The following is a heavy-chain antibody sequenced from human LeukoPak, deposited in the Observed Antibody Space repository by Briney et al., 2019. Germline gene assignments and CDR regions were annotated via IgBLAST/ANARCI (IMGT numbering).Heavy chain of an antibody. CDR2: IYYSGST. CDR3: ARVGIGSSSGAEYFDY. V-gene: IGHV4-59*01. Sequence: SETLSLTCTVSGGSISSYYWSWIRQPPGKGLEWIGYIYYSGSTNYNPSLKSRVTISVDTSKDQFSLKLSSVTAADTAVYYCARVGIGSSSGAEYFDYWGQGTLVTVSS. CDR1: GGSISSYY. J-gene: IGHJ4*02. D-gene: IGHD6-6*01.